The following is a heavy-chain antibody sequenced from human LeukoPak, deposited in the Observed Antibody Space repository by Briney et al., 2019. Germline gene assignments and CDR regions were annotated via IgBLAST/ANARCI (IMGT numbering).Heavy chain of an antibody. CDR3: GRTGQVDY. J-gene: IGHJ4*02. CDR2: ISGSGDTT. CDR1: GFTFSSYA. D-gene: IGHD4-17*01. V-gene: IGHV3-23*01. Sequence: GGSLRLSCAASGFTFSSYAMSWVRQAPGKGLEWVSGISGSGDTTYYADSVKGRFTISRDNSKNTLYLQMNSLRAEDTVVYYCGRTGQVDYWGQGTLVTVSS.